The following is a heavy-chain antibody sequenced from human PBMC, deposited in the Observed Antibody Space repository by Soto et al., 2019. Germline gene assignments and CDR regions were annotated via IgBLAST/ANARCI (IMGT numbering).Heavy chain of an antibody. D-gene: IGHD6-13*01. Sequence: QVQLQQSGPGLVKPSQTLSLTCAISGDSVSSNSAAWNWIRQSPSRRLDWLGRTYYRSKWYNDYALSVKSRIIITPDTTKNQFSLQLNSVTPEDRAVYYCARVGYSSSPYYFDYWGQGTLVTVSS. CDR3: ARVGYSSSPYYFDY. J-gene: IGHJ4*02. V-gene: IGHV6-1*01. CDR2: TYYRSKWYN. CDR1: GDSVSSNSAA.